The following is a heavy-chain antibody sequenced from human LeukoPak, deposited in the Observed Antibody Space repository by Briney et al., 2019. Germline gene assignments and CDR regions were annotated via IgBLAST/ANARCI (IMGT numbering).Heavy chain of an antibody. CDR2: ISYDGSNK. V-gene: IGHV3-30*18. D-gene: IGHD3-16*01. Sequence: PGRSLRLSCAASGFTFRSYGMHWVRQAPGKGLEWVAVISYDGSNKYYADSVKGRFTISRDNSKNTLYLQMNSLRAEDTAVYYCAKDLPAPYDQYYFDYWGQGTLVTVSS. CDR3: AKDLPAPYDQYYFDY. J-gene: IGHJ4*02. CDR1: GFTFRSYG.